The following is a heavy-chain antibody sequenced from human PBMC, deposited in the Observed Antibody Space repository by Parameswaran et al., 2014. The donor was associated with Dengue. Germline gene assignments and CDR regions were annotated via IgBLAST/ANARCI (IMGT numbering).Heavy chain of an antibody. Sequence: VRQAPGKGLEWVAVISYDGSNKYYADSVKGRFTISRDNSKNTLYLQMNSLRAEDTAVYYCAKDQKEVTTAIWDYWGQGTLVTVSS. D-gene: IGHD2-21*02. V-gene: IGHV3-30*18. CDR2: ISYDGSNK. CDR3: AKDQKEVTTAIWDY. J-gene: IGHJ4*02.